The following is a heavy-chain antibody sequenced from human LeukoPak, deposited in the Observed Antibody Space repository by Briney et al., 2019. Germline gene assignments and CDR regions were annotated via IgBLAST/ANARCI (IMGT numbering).Heavy chain of an antibody. CDR1: GFTFSSYA. CDR2: ISYDGSNK. CDR3: ARDYYDSSGYYWGYFQH. D-gene: IGHD3-22*01. Sequence: LPGGSLRLSCAASGFTFSSYAMHWVRQAPGKGLEWVAVISYDGSNKYYADSVKGRFTISRDNSKNTLYLQMNSLRAEDTAVYYCARDYYDSSGYYWGYFQHWGQGTLVTVSS. V-gene: IGHV3-30-3*01. J-gene: IGHJ1*01.